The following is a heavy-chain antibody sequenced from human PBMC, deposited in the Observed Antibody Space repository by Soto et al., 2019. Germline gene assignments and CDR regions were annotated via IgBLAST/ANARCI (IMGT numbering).Heavy chain of an antibody. CDR1: GFTFSSYS. Sequence: EVQLVESGGGLVQPGGSLRLSCAASGFTFSSYSMNWVRQAPGKGLEWVSYISGSSITIYYADSVKGRFTISRDNAKNSVSLEMNGLCAEDTAVYYCARDAPPDDYWGEGALGTVSS. CDR3: ARDAPPDDY. J-gene: IGHJ4*02. CDR2: ISGSSITI. V-gene: IGHV3-48*01.